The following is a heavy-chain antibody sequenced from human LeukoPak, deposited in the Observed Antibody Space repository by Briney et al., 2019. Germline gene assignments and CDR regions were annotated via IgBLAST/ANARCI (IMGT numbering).Heavy chain of an antibody. J-gene: IGHJ4*02. CDR3: ARDLSSSWYSWPSDY. D-gene: IGHD6-13*01. Sequence: GGSLRLSCAASGFTFSSYLMSWVRQAPGKGLVWVSRINSDGSSTSYADSVKGRFTISRDNAKNTLCLQMNSLRAEDTAVYYCARDLSSSWYSWPSDYWGQGTMVTVSS. CDR1: GFTFSSYL. V-gene: IGHV3-74*01. CDR2: INSDGSST.